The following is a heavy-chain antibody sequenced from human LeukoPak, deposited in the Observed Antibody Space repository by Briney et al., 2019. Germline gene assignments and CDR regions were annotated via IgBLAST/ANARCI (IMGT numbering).Heavy chain of an antibody. CDR3: TALPAGGFRGAY. Sequence: ASVKVSCKASGFTFSTYAVQWVRQARGQRLEWIGWIVIGSGNTNYAQKFQERVTITRDMSTSTTYMELSSLKSEDTAMYYCTALPAGGFRGAYWGQGALVTVSS. V-gene: IGHV1-58*01. D-gene: IGHD5-12*01. J-gene: IGHJ4*02. CDR2: IVIGSGNT. CDR1: GFTFSTYA.